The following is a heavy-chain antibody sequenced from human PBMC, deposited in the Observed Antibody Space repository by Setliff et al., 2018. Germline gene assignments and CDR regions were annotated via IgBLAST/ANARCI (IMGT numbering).Heavy chain of an antibody. CDR2: LFDGGSA. J-gene: IGHJ3*01. D-gene: IGHD3-22*01. CDR3: ARDPPYDPTYSLPGHALDF. Sequence: PSETLSLTCAVSGYSISNGFYWGWIRQSPVKGLEWIGSLFDGGSAYYSPSLKSRASISLDASKNQFALKLTSATAADTAVYYCARDPPYDPTYSLPGHALDFWGQGIMVTVSS. CDR1: GYSISNGFY. V-gene: IGHV4-38-2*02.